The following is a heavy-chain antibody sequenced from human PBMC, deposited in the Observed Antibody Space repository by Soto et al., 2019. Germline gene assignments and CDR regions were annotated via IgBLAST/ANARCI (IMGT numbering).Heavy chain of an antibody. D-gene: IGHD2-15*01. V-gene: IGHV3-23*01. CDR1: GFTFSSYA. J-gene: IGHJ4*02. CDR2: VSGSGGST. CDR3: AKPGYCSGGSCSRFDY. Sequence: VQLLESGGGLVQPGGSLRLSCAASGFTFSSYAMSWVRQAPGKGLEWVSAVSGSGGSTYYADSVKGRFTISRDNSKNTLSLQMNSLRAEDTAVYYCAKPGYCSGGSCSRFDYWGQGTLVTVSS.